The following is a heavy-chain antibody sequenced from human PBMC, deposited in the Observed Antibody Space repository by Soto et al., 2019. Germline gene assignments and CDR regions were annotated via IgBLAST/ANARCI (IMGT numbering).Heavy chain of an antibody. CDR2: VSFDSTNK. D-gene: IGHD6-13*01. Sequence: GGSLRLSCAGSGFSFSSYTMHWVRQAPGKGLEWVALVSFDSTNKYYADSVKGRFSISRDNSKNTLYLQMNSLRAEDTAVYYCAKQTLQLCSGRIYDWGHGT. CDR1: GFSFSSYT. CDR3: AKQTLQLCSGRIYD. V-gene: IGHV3-30-3*02. J-gene: IGHJ4*01.